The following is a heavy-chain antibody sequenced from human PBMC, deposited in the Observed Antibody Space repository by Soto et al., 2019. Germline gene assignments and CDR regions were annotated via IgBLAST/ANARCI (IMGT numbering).Heavy chain of an antibody. Sequence: ASVKVSCKVSGYTLTELSMHWLRQAPGKGLEWMGGFDPEDGETIYAQKFQGRVTMTEDTSTDTAYMELSSLRSEDTAVYYCAIFLDIVVVVAAPRGAWFDPWGQGTLVTVSS. D-gene: IGHD2-15*01. V-gene: IGHV1-24*01. J-gene: IGHJ5*02. CDR2: FDPEDGET. CDR1: GYTLTELS. CDR3: AIFLDIVVVVAAPRGAWFDP.